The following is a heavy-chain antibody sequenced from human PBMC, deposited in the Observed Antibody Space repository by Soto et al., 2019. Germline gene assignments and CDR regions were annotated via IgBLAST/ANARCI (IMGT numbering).Heavy chain of an antibody. J-gene: IGHJ4*02. Sequence: QVQLVQSGAEVRKPGSSVKVSCKASGATFSRHAISWVRQAPGQGLEWMGGIIPMFGTANHAQKFQGRVTIIADESTSTAYMELSRLSSEDTAVYYCARGWGYDSSDYYYAYWGQGTLVIVSS. CDR3: ARGWGYDSSDYYYAY. V-gene: IGHV1-69*01. CDR1: GATFSRHA. D-gene: IGHD3-22*01. CDR2: IIPMFGTA.